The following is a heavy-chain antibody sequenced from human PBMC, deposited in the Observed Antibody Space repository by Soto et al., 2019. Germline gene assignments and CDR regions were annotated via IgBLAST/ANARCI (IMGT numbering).Heavy chain of an antibody. CDR2: ISSRSSYK. CDR3: ARSSVEWSDFDY. V-gene: IGHV3-21*01. Sequence: GGSLRLSCAASGFTFSSYSMNWGRQAPGKGLEWVSSISSRSSYKYYADSVKGRFTISRDNDKNSLYLQMNSLRAEDTAVYYCARSSVEWSDFDYWGQGTLVTVSS. J-gene: IGHJ4*02. D-gene: IGHD3-3*01. CDR1: GFTFSSYS.